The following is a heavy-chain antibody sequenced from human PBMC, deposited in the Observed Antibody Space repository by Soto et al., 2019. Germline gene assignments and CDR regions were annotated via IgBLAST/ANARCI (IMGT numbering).Heavy chain of an antibody. V-gene: IGHV4-31*03. CDR1: GGSISSGGYY. D-gene: IGHD3-9*01. J-gene: IGHJ4*02. CDR2: IYYSGST. Sequence: QVQLQESGPGLVKPSQTLSLTCTVSGGSISSGGYYWSWIRQHPGKGLEWIGYIYYSGSTYYNPSLKSRVTITVDTSKNQFSLKLSSVTAADTAVSYCARGGIIYDILTGYYPSNFDYWGQGTLVTVSS. CDR3: ARGGIIYDILTGYYPSNFDY.